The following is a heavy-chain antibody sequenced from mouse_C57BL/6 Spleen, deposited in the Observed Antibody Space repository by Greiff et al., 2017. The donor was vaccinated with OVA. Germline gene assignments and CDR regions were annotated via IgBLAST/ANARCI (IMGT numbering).Heavy chain of an antibody. Sequence: QVQLQQSGTELVKPGASVKLSCKASGYTFTSYWMHWVKQRPGQGLEWIGNINPSNGGTNYNEKFKSKATLTVDTSSSTAYLQIISLTSKDSAVYYCAYGSSSVRVFDYWGQGTTLTVSA. CDR3: AYGSSSVRVFDY. D-gene: IGHD1-1*01. V-gene: IGHV1-53*01. CDR2: INPSNGGT. J-gene: IGHJ2*01. CDR1: GYTFTSYW.